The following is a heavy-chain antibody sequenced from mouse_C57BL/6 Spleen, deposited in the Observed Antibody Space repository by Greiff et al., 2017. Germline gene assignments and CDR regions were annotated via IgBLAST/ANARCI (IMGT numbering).Heavy chain of an antibody. CDR1: GFNIKAYY. D-gene: IGHD1-1*01. V-gene: IGHV14-2*01. CDR3: AREYYYGSSYLDY. J-gene: IGHJ2*01. CDR2: IDPEDGET. Sequence: EVMLVESGAELVKPGASVKLSCTASGFNIKAYYMHWVKQRPEQGLEWIGRIDPEDGETKYAPKFQGKATITADTSSNTAYLQLSSLTSEDTAVYYCAREYYYGSSYLDYWGQGTTLTVSA.